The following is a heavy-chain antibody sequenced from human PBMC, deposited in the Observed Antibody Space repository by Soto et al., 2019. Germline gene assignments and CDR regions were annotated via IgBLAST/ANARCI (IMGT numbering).Heavy chain of an antibody. CDR2: ISYDGSNK. CDR3: ARAYEGDYFDY. V-gene: IGHV3-30-3*01. CDR1: GFTFSSYA. J-gene: IGHJ4*02. Sequence: QPGGSLRLSCAASGFTFSSYAMHWVRQAPGKGLEWVAVISYDGSNKYYADSVKGRFTISRDNSKNTLYLQMNSLRAEDTAVYYCARAYEGDYFDYWGQGTLVTVSS. D-gene: IGHD3-16*01.